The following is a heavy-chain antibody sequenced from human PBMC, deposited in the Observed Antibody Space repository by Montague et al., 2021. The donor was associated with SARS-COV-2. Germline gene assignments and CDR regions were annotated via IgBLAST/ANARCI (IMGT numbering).Heavy chain of an antibody. J-gene: IGHJ4*02. V-gene: IGHV6-1*01. CDR2: TYYRSKWFH. CDR1: GDSVSSNIAT. Sequence: CAISGDSVSSNIATWNWIRQSPSRGLEWLGRTYYRSKWFHDYAISVKSRIIINPDTSKNQFSLQLNSVTPEDTAVYYCANFAVSGTTADYWGQGILVTVSS. D-gene: IGHD6-19*01. CDR3: ANFAVSGTTADY.